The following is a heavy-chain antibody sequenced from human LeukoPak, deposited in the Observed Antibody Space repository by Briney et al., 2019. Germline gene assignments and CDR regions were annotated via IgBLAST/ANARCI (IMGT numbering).Heavy chain of an antibody. J-gene: IGHJ4*02. CDR3: ARARAGGGSYYYYFDH. V-gene: IGHV1-18*01. CDR1: GFTFTSFA. Sequence: ASVKVSCKASGFTFTSFAFSWVRQAPGQGPECMGWISAYNGDTNYAQKLQGRVTMTTDTSTTTAYMELRSLRYDDTAVYYCARARAGGGSYYYYFDHWGQGTLVTVSS. D-gene: IGHD1-26*01. CDR2: ISAYNGDT.